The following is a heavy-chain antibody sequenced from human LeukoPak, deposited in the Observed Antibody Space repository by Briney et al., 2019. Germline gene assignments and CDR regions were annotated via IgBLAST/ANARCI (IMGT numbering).Heavy chain of an antibody. CDR3: ARVVDTAMVGYYMDV. CDR1: GGTFSSYT. CDR2: IIPILGIA. V-gene: IGHV1-69*02. J-gene: IGHJ6*03. D-gene: IGHD5-18*01. Sequence: GASVKVSCKASGGTFSSYTISWVRQAPGQGLEWMGRIIPILGIANYAQKFQGRVTITADKSTSTAYMELSSLRSEDTAVYYCARVVDTAMVGYYMDVWGKGTTVTVSS.